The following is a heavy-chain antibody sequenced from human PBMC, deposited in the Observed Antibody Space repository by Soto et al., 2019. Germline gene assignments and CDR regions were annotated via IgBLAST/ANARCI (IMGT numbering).Heavy chain of an antibody. CDR1: GFTFSTYA. CDR3: AKVDVSTAGSFDY. V-gene: IGHV3-23*01. Sequence: GSLRLSCAASGFTFSTYAMNWVRQAPGKGLEWVSSIGGSGISAYYVDSVKGRFTISRDNSRNTLYLQMNSLSVGDTAVYLCAKVDVSTAGSFDYWGQGALVTVSS. CDR2: IGGSGISA. J-gene: IGHJ4*02. D-gene: IGHD6-13*01.